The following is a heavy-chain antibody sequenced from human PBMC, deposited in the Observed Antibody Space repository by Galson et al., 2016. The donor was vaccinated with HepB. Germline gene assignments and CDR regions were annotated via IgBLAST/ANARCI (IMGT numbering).Heavy chain of an antibody. CDR1: GDTFRTYS. J-gene: IGHJ6*02. V-gene: IGHV1-69*13. CDR2: IIPMFGTA. CDR3: ATTPRKRAKSGLGSYGGHYWSGMDV. D-gene: IGHD3-10*01. Sequence: SVKVSCKASGDTFRTYSFSWVRLAPGQGLEWMGGIIPMFGTATYAQGFQGRVTITADESTTSAYMELSSLTSNDTAVYYCATTPRKRAKSGLGSYGGHYWSGMDVWGQGTTVTVSS.